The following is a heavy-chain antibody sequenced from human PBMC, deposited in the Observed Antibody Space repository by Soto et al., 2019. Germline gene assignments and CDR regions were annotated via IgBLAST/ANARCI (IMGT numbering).Heavy chain of an antibody. CDR1: GFTFSDYY. Sequence: GGSLRLSCTASGFTFSDYYMSWIRQAPGKGLEWVSYISSSGSTIYYADSVKGRFTISRDNAKNSLYLQMNSLRAEDTAVYYCARDHRYSSGWPPIDYWGQGTLVTVSS. V-gene: IGHV3-11*01. D-gene: IGHD6-19*01. CDR2: ISSSGSTI. J-gene: IGHJ4*02. CDR3: ARDHRYSSGWPPIDY.